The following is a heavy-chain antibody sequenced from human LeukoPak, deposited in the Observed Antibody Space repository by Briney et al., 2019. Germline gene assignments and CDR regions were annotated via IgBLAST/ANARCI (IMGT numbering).Heavy chain of an antibody. CDR1: GYTFTSYY. Sequence: ASVKVSCKASGYTFTSYYMHWVRQAPGQGLEWMGIINPSGGSTSYAQKFQGRVTMTRDTSTSTVYMELSSPRSEDTAVYYCARDIGDTLDAFDIWGQGTMVTVSS. CDR2: INPSGGST. CDR3: ARDIGDTLDAFDI. J-gene: IGHJ3*02. D-gene: IGHD5-18*01. V-gene: IGHV1-46*01.